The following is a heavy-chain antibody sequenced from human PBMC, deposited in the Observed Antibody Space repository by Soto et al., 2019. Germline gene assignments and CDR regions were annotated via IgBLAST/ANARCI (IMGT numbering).Heavy chain of an antibody. V-gene: IGHV5-51*01. D-gene: IGHD2-15*01. CDR3: ARLDGCSGGSCYSNYYYGMDV. Sequence: GESLKISCKGSGYSFTSYWIGWVRQMPGKGLEWMGIIYPGDSDTRYSPSFQGQVTISADKSISTAYLQWSSLKASDTAMYYCARLDGCSGGSCYSNYYYGMDVWGQGXTVTV. CDR1: GYSFTSYW. CDR2: IYPGDSDT. J-gene: IGHJ6*02.